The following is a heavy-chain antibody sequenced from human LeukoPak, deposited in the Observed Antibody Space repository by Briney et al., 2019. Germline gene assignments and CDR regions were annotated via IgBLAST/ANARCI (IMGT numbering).Heavy chain of an antibody. D-gene: IGHD6-19*01. Sequence: GGSLRLSCAASGFIFSNYGMHWVRQAPGKGLEWVSSISSRSSYIYYADSVKGRFTISRDNSKNTPYLEVNSLRAEDTALYYCAKDRGRAVAGSEFDYWGQGTLVTVSS. CDR1: GFIFSNYG. J-gene: IGHJ4*02. CDR3: AKDRGRAVAGSEFDY. V-gene: IGHV3-21*04. CDR2: ISSRSSYI.